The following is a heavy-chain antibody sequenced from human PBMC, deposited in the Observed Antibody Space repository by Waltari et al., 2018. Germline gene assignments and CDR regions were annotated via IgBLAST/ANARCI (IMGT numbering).Heavy chain of an antibody. J-gene: IGHJ4*02. CDR2: IYSGGST. V-gene: IGHV3-23*03. D-gene: IGHD6-13*01. CDR1: GFPFRSYH. Sequence: EVQLLESGGGLVQPGWSLRLSCAASGFPFRSYHLHWVRQAPGKGMEWVSVIYSGGSTYYADSVKGRFTISRDNSKNTLYLQMNSLRAEDTAVYYCAKSSIAAAGKVDYWGQGTLVTVSS. CDR3: AKSSIAAAGKVDY.